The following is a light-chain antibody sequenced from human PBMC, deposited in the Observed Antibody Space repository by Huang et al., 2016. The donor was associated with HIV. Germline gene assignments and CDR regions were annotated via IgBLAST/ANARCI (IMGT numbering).Light chain of an antibody. CDR1: QGISSY. J-gene: IGKJ5*01. V-gene: IGKV1-9*01. Sequence: IQLTQSPSSLSASVGDRVTITCRDSQGISSYLAWYQQKPGKAPNLLIYAASTLQSGVPSRFSGSGSGTDCTLTISSLQPEDFATYYCQDLNSYPSFGQGTRLEMK. CDR2: AAS. CDR3: QDLNSYPS.